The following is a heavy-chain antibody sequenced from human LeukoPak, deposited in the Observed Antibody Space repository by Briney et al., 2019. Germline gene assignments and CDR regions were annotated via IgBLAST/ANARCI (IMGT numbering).Heavy chain of an antibody. D-gene: IGHD6-13*01. Sequence: GGSLRLSCAASGFTFSDYYMSWIRQAPGKGLEWVSYISSRSATVYYADSVKGRFTIPRDNAKNSLYLQMNSLRVEDTAVYYCARERGFSSSWYTFWGQGTLVTVSS. J-gene: IGHJ4*02. CDR2: ISSRSATV. V-gene: IGHV3-11*04. CDR3: ARERGFSSSWYTF. CDR1: GFTFSDYY.